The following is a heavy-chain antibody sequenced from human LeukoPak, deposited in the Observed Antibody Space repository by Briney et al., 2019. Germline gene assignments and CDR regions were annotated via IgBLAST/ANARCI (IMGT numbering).Heavy chain of an antibody. CDR2: SYSSGST. D-gene: IGHD6-6*01. CDR3: ARALCSSSSGY. J-gene: IGHJ4*02. CDR1: GFSVSSHY. Sequence: PGGSLRLSCAASGFSVSSHYISWVRQAPGKGLEWVSLSYSSGSTYYADSVKGRFTISRDNSKNTLYLQMSSLRAEDTAVYYCARALCSSSSGYWGQGTLVTVSS. V-gene: IGHV3-53*01.